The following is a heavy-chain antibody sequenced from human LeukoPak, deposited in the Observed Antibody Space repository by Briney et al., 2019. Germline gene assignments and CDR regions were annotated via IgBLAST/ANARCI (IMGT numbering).Heavy chain of an antibody. CDR1: GYSFTTQW. V-gene: IGHV5-51*01. D-gene: IGHD6-13*01. CDR2: IYPGDSDT. Sequence: GASLKISCRGSGYSFTTQWIGWVRQMPGKGLEWMGIIYPGDSDTRYSPSFQGQVIISADKSISTAYLQWSSLKASDTAIYYCAIRATAEYFNYWGQGTLVTVSS. J-gene: IGHJ4*02. CDR3: AIRATAEYFNY.